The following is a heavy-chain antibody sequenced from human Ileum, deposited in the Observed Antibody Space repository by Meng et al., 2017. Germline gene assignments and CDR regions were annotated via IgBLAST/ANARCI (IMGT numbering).Heavy chain of an antibody. V-gene: IGHV3-23*01. CDR1: GFTVTNWA. D-gene: IGHD6-13*01. CDR2: AAPFYDEK. Sequence: GESLKISCTASGFTVTNWAMSWVRQAPGKGLEWVSYAAPFYDEKDYADAVKGRFTISTDNPKNTVYLQMNNLRVEDTALYYCVKDFPKGGSAVSIEFFDIWGQGTMVTVSS. J-gene: IGHJ3*02. CDR3: VKDFPKGGSAVSIEFFDI.